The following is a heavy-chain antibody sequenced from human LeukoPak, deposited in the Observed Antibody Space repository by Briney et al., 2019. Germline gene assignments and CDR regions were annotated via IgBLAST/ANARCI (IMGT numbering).Heavy chain of an antibody. V-gene: IGHV5-51*01. D-gene: IGHD2-15*01. CDR2: IYPGDSDT. J-gene: IGHJ4*02. CDR1: GYSFTSYW. CDR3: ARSQSNYCSGGSCYHIDY. Sequence: GESLKISCKGSGYSFTSYWIGWVRQMPGKGLEWMGIIYPGDSDTRYSPSFQGQVTISADESISTAYLQWSSLEASDSAMYYCARSQSNYCSGGSCYHIDYWGQGTLVTVSS.